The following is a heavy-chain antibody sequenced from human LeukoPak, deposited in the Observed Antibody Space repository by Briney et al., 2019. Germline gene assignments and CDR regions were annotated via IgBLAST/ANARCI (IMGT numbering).Heavy chain of an antibody. CDR3: ARGYRITPFFGMDV. CDR1: GYTFTGYY. J-gene: IGHJ6*02. CDR2: INPNSGGT. V-gene: IGHV1-2*02. D-gene: IGHD3-10*01. Sequence: ASVKVSCKASGYTFTGYYMHWVRQAPGQGLEWMGWINPNSGGTNYAQKFQGRVTMNRDTSISTAYVELSRLRSDDTAVYYCARGYRITPFFGMDVWGQGTTVTVSS.